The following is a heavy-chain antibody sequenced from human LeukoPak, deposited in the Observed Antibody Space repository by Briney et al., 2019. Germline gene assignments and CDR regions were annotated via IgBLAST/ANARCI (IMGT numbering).Heavy chain of an antibody. V-gene: IGHV1-69*13. D-gene: IGHD3-3*01. CDR1: GGTFSSYA. Sequence: SVKVSCKASGGTFSSYAISWVRQAPGQGLEWMGGIIPIFGTANYAQKFQGRVTITADESTSTAYMELSSLRSEDTAVYYCARGGRFLSWFDPWGQGTLVTVSS. J-gene: IGHJ5*02. CDR2: IIPIFGTA. CDR3: ARGGRFLSWFDP.